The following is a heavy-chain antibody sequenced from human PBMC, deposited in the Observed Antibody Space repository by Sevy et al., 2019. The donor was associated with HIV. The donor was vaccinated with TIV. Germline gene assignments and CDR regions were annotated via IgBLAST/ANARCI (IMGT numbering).Heavy chain of an antibody. V-gene: IGHV5-51*01. J-gene: IGHJ4*02. D-gene: IGHD6-6*01. CDR1: GYSFTSYW. CDR3: ARRPSSSSYEFDY. CDR2: IYPGDSDT. Sequence: GESLKISCKGSGYSFTSYWIGWVRQMPGKGLEWMGIIYPGDSDTRYCPSFQGQVTISADKYISTAYLQWSSLKASDTAMYYCARRPSSSSYEFDYWGQGTLVTVSS.